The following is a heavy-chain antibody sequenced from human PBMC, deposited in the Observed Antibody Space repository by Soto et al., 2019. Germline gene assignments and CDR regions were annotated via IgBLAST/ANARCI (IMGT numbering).Heavy chain of an antibody. CDR1: GYSFTSYW. D-gene: IGHD2-15*01. Sequence: GESLKMSCKGSGYSFTSYWIAWVRQVPGKGLEWMGIIYPADSDVRHSPSFQGQVTISVDKSLSTAYLQWSSLKASDPAIYYRTRQDCIGGSGYSSRHYYYGMDVCGQRTTVTVSS. CDR2: IYPADSDV. CDR3: TRQDCIGGSGYSSRHYYYGMDV. V-gene: IGHV5-51*01. J-gene: IGHJ6*02.